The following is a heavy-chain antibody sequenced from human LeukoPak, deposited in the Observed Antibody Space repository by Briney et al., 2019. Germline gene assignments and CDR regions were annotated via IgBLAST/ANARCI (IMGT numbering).Heavy chain of an antibody. D-gene: IGHD1-1*01. Sequence: GGSLRLSCAASGFIFSNYGMHWVRQAPGKGPEWVAFIRYDGSSKYYADSVKGRFTISRDNSKNTVYLQMNSLRPDDTAVYYCARGHPTGHELLFDYWGQGTLVTVSS. J-gene: IGHJ4*02. CDR1: GFIFSNYG. CDR2: IRYDGSSK. CDR3: ARGHPTGHELLFDY. V-gene: IGHV3-30*02.